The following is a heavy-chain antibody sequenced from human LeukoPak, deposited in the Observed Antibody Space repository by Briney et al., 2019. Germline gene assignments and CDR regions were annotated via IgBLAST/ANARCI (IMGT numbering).Heavy chain of an antibody. Sequence: KSGGSLRLSCAASGFIFSDYYMTWIRQTPGKGLEWRSYIDSSGDVIYYADSVKGRFTISRDNAKNSLYLQMNSLRAEDTAVYYCAKGTHSSSWHWYDPWGQGTLVTVSS. CDR1: GFIFSDYY. J-gene: IGHJ5*02. D-gene: IGHD6-13*01. CDR3: AKGTHSSSWHWYDP. V-gene: IGHV3-11*01. CDR2: IDSSGDVI.